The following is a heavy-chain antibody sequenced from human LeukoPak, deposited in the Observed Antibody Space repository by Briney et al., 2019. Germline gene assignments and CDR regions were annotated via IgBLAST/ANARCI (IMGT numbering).Heavy chain of an antibody. CDR1: GFTFSNYA. J-gene: IGHJ3*02. CDR3: TRDEGLVAGTWRAYDI. CDR2: ITGSGDNS. V-gene: IGHV3-23*01. Sequence: GGSLRLSCAASGFTFSNYAMSWIRQAPGKGLEWVSLITGSGDNSYYTDSVKGRFTLSRDNSKNTLFLQMDSLRAEDTAVYYCTRDEGLVAGTWRAYDIWGQGTMVTVSS. D-gene: IGHD1-7*01.